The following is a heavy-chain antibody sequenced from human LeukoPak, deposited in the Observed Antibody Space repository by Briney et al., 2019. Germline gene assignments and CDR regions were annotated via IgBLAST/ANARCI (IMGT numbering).Heavy chain of an antibody. J-gene: IGHJ3*02. CDR2: IIPIFGTA. CDR3: ARWRNYDILTGDDAFDI. D-gene: IGHD3-9*01. V-gene: IGHV1-69*06. Sequence: ASVKVSCKASGGTFISYAISWVRQAPGQGLEWMGGIIPIFGTANYAQKFQGRVTITADKSTSTAYMELSSLRSEDTAVYYCARWRNYDILTGDDAFDIWGQGTMVTVSS. CDR1: GGTFISYA.